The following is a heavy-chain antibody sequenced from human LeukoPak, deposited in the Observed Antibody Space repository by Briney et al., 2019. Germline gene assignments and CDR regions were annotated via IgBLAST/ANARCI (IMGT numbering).Heavy chain of an antibody. Sequence: SETLSLTCTISGGSISYYYWSWIRQSPGKGLEWIGYIYYSGTTNYNPSLKSRVTISVDTSKNQFSLKLSSVTAADTAVYYCARDWPYCSSTSCYGGWFDPWGQGTLVTVSS. V-gene: IGHV4-59*12. CDR2: IYYSGTT. D-gene: IGHD2-2*01. CDR1: GGSISYYY. CDR3: ARDWPYCSSTSCYGGWFDP. J-gene: IGHJ5*02.